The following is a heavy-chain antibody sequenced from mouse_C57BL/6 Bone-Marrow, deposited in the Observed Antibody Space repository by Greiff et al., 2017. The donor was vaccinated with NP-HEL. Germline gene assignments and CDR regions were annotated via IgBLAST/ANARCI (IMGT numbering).Heavy chain of an antibody. CDR1: GYAFTNYL. CDR2: INPGSGGT. D-gene: IGHD1-1*01. J-gene: IGHJ4*01. V-gene: IGHV1-54*01. Sequence: QVQLQQSGAELVRPGTSVKVSCKASGYAFTNYLIEWVKQRPGQGLEWIGVINPGSGGTNYNEKFKGKATLTADKSSSTAYMQLSSLTSEDSAVYFCARMRGDYYGSSYDYWGQGTSVTVSS. CDR3: ARMRGDYYGSSYDY.